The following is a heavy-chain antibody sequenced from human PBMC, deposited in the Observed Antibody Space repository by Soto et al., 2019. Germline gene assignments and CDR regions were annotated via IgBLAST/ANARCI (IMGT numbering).Heavy chain of an antibody. CDR2: INHSGST. CDR1: GGSFSGYY. D-gene: IGHD2-15*01. J-gene: IGHJ5*02. CDR3: ARGRYCSGGSCYFDP. V-gene: IGHV4-34*01. Sequence: QVQLQQWGAGLLKPSETLSLTCAVYGGSFSGYYWSWIRQPPGKGLGWIGEINHSGSTNYNPSLKSRVTISVDTSKNQFSLKLSSVTAADTAVYYCARGRYCSGGSCYFDPWGQGTLVTVSS.